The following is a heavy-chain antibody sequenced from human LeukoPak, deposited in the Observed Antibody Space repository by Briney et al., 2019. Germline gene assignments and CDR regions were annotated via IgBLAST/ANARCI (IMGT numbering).Heavy chain of an antibody. V-gene: IGHV1-18*01. CDR3: ARDRRRGPGLLRYFDWSGEADY. D-gene: IGHD3-9*01. CDR1: GYTFTSYG. Sequence: ASVKVSCKASGYTFTSYGIRWVRHAPGQGLEWMGWISAYNGNTNYTQKLQGRVTMTTDTSTSTAYMELRSLRSDDTAVYYCARDRRRGPGLLRYFDWSGEADYWGQGTLVTVSS. J-gene: IGHJ4*02. CDR2: ISAYNGNT.